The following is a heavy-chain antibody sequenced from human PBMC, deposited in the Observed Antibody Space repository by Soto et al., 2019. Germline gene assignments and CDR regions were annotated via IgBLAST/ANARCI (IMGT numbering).Heavy chain of an antibody. V-gene: IGHV4-39*01. CDR3: ASIAAPGTTHFDF. CDR2: IYYSGNT. J-gene: IGHJ4*02. Sequence: SETLSLTCTVSGGALCSSSYYFFCIRQSPGKGLEWIGNIYYSGNTFYNPSLKSRVTISVDTSKNQFYLHLSSVTAADTAIFYCASIAAPGTTHFDFWGQGTLVTVSS. CDR1: GGALCSSSYY. D-gene: IGHD6-13*01.